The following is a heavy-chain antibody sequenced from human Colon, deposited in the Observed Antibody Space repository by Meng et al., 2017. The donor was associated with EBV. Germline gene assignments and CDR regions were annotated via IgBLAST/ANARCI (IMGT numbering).Heavy chain of an antibody. Sequence: GGSGEGLVQPGGSLRLPCAAFGFTLSSYSMQWVRQAPGKGLEYVSAISYNVGSTYYADSVKGRFTISRDNSKNTLYLQMGSLRPEDMAVYYCARVGDNGTFDYWGQGALVTVSS. D-gene: IGHD1-14*01. J-gene: IGHJ4*02. CDR2: ISYNVGST. CDR1: GFTLSSYS. CDR3: ARVGDNGTFDY. V-gene: IGHV3-64*02.